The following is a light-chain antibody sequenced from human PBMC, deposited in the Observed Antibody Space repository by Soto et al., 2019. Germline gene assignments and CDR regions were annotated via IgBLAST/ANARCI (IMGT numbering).Light chain of an antibody. CDR3: QQYNFWPPET. V-gene: IGKV3-15*01. CDR1: QSVSTD. Sequence: EIVMTQSPATLSVSLGGRATLSCRASQSVSTDLAWYQQRPGQAPRLLIYGASTRATGIPARFTGSGSGTEFILTISSLQSEDSAVYYCQQYNFWPPETFGQGTKV. J-gene: IGKJ1*01. CDR2: GAS.